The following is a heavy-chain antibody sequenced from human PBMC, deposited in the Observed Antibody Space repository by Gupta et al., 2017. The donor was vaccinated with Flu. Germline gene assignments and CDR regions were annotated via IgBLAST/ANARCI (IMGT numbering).Heavy chain of an antibody. J-gene: IGHJ2*01. V-gene: IGHV3-49*04. CDR1: GFRFGDYG. CDR2: IRSKTAGGTT. D-gene: IGHD3-3*01. CDR3: TREFFGDGFPWYLDL. Sequence: EVQLVESGGGLVQPGRSLRLSCLASGFRFGDYGMNWVRQAPGKGLEWIGFIRSKTAGGTTEYAASVRGKFTISRDDSKNMAYLQMNSLDVDDTAVYYCTREFFGDGFPWYLDLWGRGTLVTVSS.